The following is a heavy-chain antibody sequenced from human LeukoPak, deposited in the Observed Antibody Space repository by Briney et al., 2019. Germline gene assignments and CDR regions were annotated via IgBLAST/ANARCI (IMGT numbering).Heavy chain of an antibody. D-gene: IGHD3-10*01. J-gene: IGHJ4*02. CDR2: ISGRSNYI. CDR3: AKAERKFRHYSGSETYYRQGGLDF. Sequence: PGGSLRLSCAASGFTFSTFSMNWVRQAPGKGLEWVSSISGRSNYIFYADSVKGRFTISRDNAENSLYLLLNSLRVEDTAVYYCAKAERKFRHYSGSETYYRQGGLDFWGQGTLVTVSS. CDR1: GFTFSTFS. V-gene: IGHV3-21*01.